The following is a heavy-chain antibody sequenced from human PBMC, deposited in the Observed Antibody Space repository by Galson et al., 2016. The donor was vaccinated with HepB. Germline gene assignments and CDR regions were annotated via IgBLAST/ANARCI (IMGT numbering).Heavy chain of an antibody. Sequence: SVKISCKASGYSFTTYGIHWVRQAPGQRLEWMGWINTGDGNTRYSQKFQHRVIITRDTPASTAYMELSGLTSEDMAVYYCARETNPYFDYWGQGTLVTVSS. D-gene: IGHD1-14*01. CDR3: ARETNPYFDY. CDR1: GYSFTTYG. J-gene: IGHJ4*02. CDR2: INTGDGNT. V-gene: IGHV1-3*04.